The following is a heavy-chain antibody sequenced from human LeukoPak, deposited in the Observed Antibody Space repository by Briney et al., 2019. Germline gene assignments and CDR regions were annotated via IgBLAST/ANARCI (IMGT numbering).Heavy chain of an antibody. CDR1: GFPFSSYW. V-gene: IGHV3-74*01. Sequence: GGSLRLSCAASGFPFSSYWMHWVRQGPGRGLVWVSRIIGDGSGTNYADSVKGRFTISRDNAQNSMYLQMNSLRVEDTAVYYCTSWGDTTAEYFQRWGQGTLVTVSS. D-gene: IGHD2-21*02. CDR2: IIGDGSGT. J-gene: IGHJ1*01. CDR3: TSWGDTTAEYFQR.